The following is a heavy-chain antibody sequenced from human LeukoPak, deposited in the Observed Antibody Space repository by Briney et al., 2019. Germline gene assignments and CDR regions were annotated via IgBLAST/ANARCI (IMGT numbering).Heavy chain of an antibody. Sequence: GESLKISCKGSGYSFTSYGIAWVRQMPGKGLEGMGIIYPGDSDTRYSPSFQGQVTISAAKSISTAYLQWSSLKASDTAMYYCARARLAVGIPGDYWGQGTLVTVSS. CDR1: GYSFTSYG. CDR3: ARARLAVGIPGDY. V-gene: IGHV5-51*01. CDR2: IYPGDSDT. D-gene: IGHD6-19*01. J-gene: IGHJ4*02.